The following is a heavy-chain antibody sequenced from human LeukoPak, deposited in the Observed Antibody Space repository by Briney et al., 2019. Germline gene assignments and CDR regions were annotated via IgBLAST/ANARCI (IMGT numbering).Heavy chain of an antibody. Sequence: VASVKVSCKASGYTFTNYAMHWVRQAPGQRLEWMGWINAGNGNTKYSQKVQGRVTITRDTSARKEYMEMRSLSSEDPAVYYCARDRFGEGVDSWGQGTLVTVSS. CDR1: GYTFTNYA. J-gene: IGHJ4*02. CDR2: INAGNGNT. CDR3: ARDRFGEGVDS. D-gene: IGHD3-10*01. V-gene: IGHV1-3*01.